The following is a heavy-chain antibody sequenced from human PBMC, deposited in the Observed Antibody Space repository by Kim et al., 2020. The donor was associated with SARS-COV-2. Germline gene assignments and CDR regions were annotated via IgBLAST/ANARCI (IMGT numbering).Heavy chain of an antibody. CDR3: AGYYYDSSGYWASISVNDY. D-gene: IGHD3-22*01. CDR2: IIPIFGTA. V-gene: IGHV1-69*13. Sequence: SVKVSCKASGGTFSSYAISWVRQAPGQGLEWMGGIIPIFGTANYAQKFQGRVTITADESTSTAYMELSSLRSEDTAVYYCAGYYYDSSGYWASISVNDYWGQGTLVTVSS. J-gene: IGHJ4*02. CDR1: GGTFSSYA.